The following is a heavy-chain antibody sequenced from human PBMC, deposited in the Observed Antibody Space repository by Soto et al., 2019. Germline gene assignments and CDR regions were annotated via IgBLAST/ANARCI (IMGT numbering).Heavy chain of an antibody. CDR2: ISNDGSQT. Sequence: VQLAESGGDVVQPGRSLRLSCEASGFIFSSFALHWVRQTPDKGLEWVAFISNDGSQTYYADSVKGRFTISRDNSNNSLTLQMDRLRPEDTARYYCARDPYFDYMYGTPDYWGQGTLVAVSS. V-gene: IGHV3-30-3*01. CDR3: ARDPYFDYMYGTPDY. D-gene: IGHD3-16*01. CDR1: GFIFSSFA. J-gene: IGHJ4*02.